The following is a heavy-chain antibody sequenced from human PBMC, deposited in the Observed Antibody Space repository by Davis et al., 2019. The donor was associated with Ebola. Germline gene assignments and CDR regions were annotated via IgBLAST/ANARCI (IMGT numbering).Heavy chain of an antibody. CDR3: ASQDYDILTGYYSPYGMDV. CDR1: GFSFSSYA. Sequence: GESLKISCAASGFSFSSYAMHWVRQAPGKGLEWVSVIYSGGSTYYADSVKGRFTISRDNSKNTLYLQMNSLRAEDTAVYFCASQDYDILTGYYSPYGMDVWGQGTTVTVSS. CDR2: IYSGGST. V-gene: IGHV3-66*04. D-gene: IGHD3-9*01. J-gene: IGHJ6*02.